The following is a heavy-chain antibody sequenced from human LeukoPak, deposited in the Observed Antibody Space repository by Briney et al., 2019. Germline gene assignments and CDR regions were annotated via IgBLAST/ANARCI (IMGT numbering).Heavy chain of an antibody. D-gene: IGHD6-19*01. J-gene: IGHJ4*02. V-gene: IGHV1-46*01. CDR2: INPSGGST. CDR1: GYTFTSYY. CDR3: ARAVAGRGYFDY. Sequence: ASVKVSCKASGYTFTSYYMHWVRQAPGQGLEWMGIINPSGGSTSYAQKFQGRVTMTRDTSTSTVYMELSSLRSEDTAVHYCARAVAGRGYFDYWGQGTLVTVSS.